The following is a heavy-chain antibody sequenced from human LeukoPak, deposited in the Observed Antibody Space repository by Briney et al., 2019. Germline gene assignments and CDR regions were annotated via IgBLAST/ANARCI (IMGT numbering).Heavy chain of an antibody. Sequence: SETLSLTCTISAASISSSNHHWGWIRQSPGKGLEWIGSIYSGRTFYYNPSLNSRVTISVVTSDQFTLQLNSVTAADTAVYYCVRHDGRGGATMGAFDSWGQGSLVTVSS. J-gene: IGHJ5*01. D-gene: IGHD5-12*01. CDR3: VRHDGRGGATMGAFDS. V-gene: IGHV4-39*01. CDR2: IYSGRTF. CDR1: AASISSSNHH.